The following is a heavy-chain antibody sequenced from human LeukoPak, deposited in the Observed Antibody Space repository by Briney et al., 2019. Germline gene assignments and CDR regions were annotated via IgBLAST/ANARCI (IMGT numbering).Heavy chain of an antibody. J-gene: IGHJ4*02. D-gene: IGHD6-19*01. CDR3: IVLAVAGTFGFDY. CDR2: IRYDGSNK. CDR1: GFTFISYG. V-gene: IGHV3-30*02. Sequence: GGSLRLSCAASGFTFISYGMHWVRQAPGKGLEWVAFIRYDGSNKYYADSVKGRFTISRDNAKNSLYLQMNSLRAEDTAVYYCIVLAVAGTFGFDYWGQGTLVTVSS.